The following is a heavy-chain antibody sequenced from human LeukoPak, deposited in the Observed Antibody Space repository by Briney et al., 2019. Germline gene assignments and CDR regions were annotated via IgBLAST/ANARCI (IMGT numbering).Heavy chain of an antibody. CDR1: GYSFTTYW. CDR3: ASLFYGDYDAFDI. Sequence: GESLKISCKGGGYSFTTYWIGWVRQMPGKGLEWMGIIYPGDSDTRYSPSFQGQVTISADKSISTAYLQWSSLKASDTAMYYCASLFYGDYDAFDIWGQGTMVTVSS. D-gene: IGHD4-17*01. CDR2: IYPGDSDT. J-gene: IGHJ3*02. V-gene: IGHV5-51*01.